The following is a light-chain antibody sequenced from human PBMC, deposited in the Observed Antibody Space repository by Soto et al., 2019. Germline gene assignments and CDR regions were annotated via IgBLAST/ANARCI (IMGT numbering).Light chain of an antibody. CDR1: QSVSST. CDR2: DAS. J-gene: IGKJ1*01. CDR3: QQYNNWPRT. V-gene: IGKV3-15*01. Sequence: EVVMTQSPATLSVSPGEGATLSCRASQSVSSTLAWYQQRAGQAPRLLIYDASTRATGIPARFSGSGSGTEFTLTISSLQSEDFGVYYCQQYNNWPRTFGQGTKVEIK.